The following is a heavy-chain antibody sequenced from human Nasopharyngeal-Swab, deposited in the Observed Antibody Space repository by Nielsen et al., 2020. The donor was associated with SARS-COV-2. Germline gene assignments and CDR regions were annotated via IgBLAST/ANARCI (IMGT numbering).Heavy chain of an antibody. CDR3: TTEGARYYYGSGSYGAGDY. J-gene: IGHJ4*02. V-gene: IGHV3-15*01. CDR2: IKSKTDGGTT. D-gene: IGHD3-10*01. Sequence: GESLKISCAASGFTFSNAWMSWVRQAPGKGREWVGRIKSKTDGGTTDYAAPVKGRFTISRDDSKNTLYLQMNSLKTEDTAVYYCTTEGARYYYGSGSYGAGDYWGQGTLVTVSS. CDR1: GFTFSNAW.